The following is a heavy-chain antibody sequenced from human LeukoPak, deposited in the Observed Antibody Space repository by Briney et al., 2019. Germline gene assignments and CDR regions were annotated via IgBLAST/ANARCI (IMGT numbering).Heavy chain of an antibody. J-gene: IGHJ4*02. Sequence: SQTLSLTCAISGDSISSNSAAWDWIRQSPSRGLEWLGRTYYRSRWYNGYAVSVKSRITINPDTSKNQFSLQLNSVTPEDAAMYYCARSFNGFIDSWGQGTLVTVSS. CDR1: GDSISSNSAA. CDR2: TYYRSRWYN. V-gene: IGHV6-1*01. CDR3: ARSFNGFIDS. D-gene: IGHD2-8*01.